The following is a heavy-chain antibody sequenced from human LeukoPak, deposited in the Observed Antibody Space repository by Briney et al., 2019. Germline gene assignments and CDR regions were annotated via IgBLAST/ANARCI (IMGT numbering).Heavy chain of an antibody. CDR2: MNPNSGNT. J-gene: IGHJ6*02. CDR1: GYTFTSYD. CDR3: ARTSSSWFHYYGMDV. Sequence: ASVKVSCKASGYTFTSYDINWVRQATGQGLEWMGWMNPNSGNTGYAQKFQGRVTMTRNTSISTAYMELSSLRSEDTAVYYCARTSSSWFHYYGMDVWDQGTTVTVSS. V-gene: IGHV1-8*01. D-gene: IGHD6-13*01.